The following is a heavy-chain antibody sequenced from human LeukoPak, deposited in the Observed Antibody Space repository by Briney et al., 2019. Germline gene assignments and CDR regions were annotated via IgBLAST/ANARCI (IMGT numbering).Heavy chain of an antibody. Sequence: GGSLRLSCAASGFTFDDYAMHWVRQAPGKGLEWVSLITWDGGSTYYADSVKGRFAISRDNSKNCLYLQMNNLRTEDTALYYCATNGNSGGLDYWGQGTLVTVSS. J-gene: IGHJ4*02. D-gene: IGHD4-23*01. CDR2: ITWDGGST. CDR3: ATNGNSGGLDY. V-gene: IGHV3-43D*03. CDR1: GFTFDDYA.